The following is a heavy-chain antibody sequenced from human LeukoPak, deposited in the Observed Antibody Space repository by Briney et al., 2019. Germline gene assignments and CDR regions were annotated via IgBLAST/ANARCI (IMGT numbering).Heavy chain of an antibody. D-gene: IGHD5-24*01. J-gene: IGHJ6*03. CDR2: ISTSSSYI. Sequence: GGSLRLSCAASGFTFSTYSMNWVRQAPGKGLEWVSFISTSSSYIYYADSVKGRFTISRDNAKSSLYLQMNSLRAEDTAVYYCARTEMGYNYYYMDVWGKGTTVTISS. CDR3: ARTEMGYNYYYMDV. V-gene: IGHV3-21*01. CDR1: GFTFSTYS.